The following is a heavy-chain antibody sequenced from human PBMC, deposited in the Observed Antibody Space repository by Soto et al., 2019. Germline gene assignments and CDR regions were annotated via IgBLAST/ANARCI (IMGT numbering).Heavy chain of an antibody. Sequence: SETLSLTCTVSGGSISSSSYYWGWIRQPPGKGLEWIGSIYYSGSTYYNPSLKSRVTISVDTSKNQFSLKLSSVTAADTAVYYCARHGPPYRSRSYYSMDVWGQGTTVTFS. V-gene: IGHV4-39*01. J-gene: IGHJ6*02. CDR2: IYYSGST. CDR1: GGSISSSSYY. CDR3: ARHGPPYRSRSYYSMDV. D-gene: IGHD6-13*01.